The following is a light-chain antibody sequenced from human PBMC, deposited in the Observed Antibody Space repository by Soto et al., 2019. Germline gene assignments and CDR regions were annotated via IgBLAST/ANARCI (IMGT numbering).Light chain of an antibody. CDR2: GAS. Sequence: EIVLTQSPGTLSVSPGERATLSCTASQSLRSNFLAWYQQRPGQAPRLLIYGASKRAIGLPARFSGSGSGTEFTLTITSLQSEDFAVYYCQQYNNWPQTFGQGTKVDIK. V-gene: IGKV3-15*01. J-gene: IGKJ1*01. CDR1: QSLRSN. CDR3: QQYNNWPQT.